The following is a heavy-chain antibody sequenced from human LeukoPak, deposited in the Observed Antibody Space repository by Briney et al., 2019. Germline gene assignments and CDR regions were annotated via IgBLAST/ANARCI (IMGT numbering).Heavy chain of an antibody. J-gene: IGHJ4*02. CDR1: GYTFTGNY. D-gene: IGHD1-26*01. V-gene: IGHV1-2*02. CDR2: INPNSGGT. Sequence: ASVKVSCKASGYTFTGNYIHWVRQAPGQGLGWMGLINPNSGGTNYAQKFQGRVTLTKDTSITTGYMELSSLRFDDTAVYYCARDLSGSYDYWGQGTLVTVSS. CDR3: ARDLSGSYDY.